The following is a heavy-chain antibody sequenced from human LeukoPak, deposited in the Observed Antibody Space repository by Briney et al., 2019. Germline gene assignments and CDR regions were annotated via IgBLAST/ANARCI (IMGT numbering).Heavy chain of an antibody. V-gene: IGHV4-34*01. CDR2: INHSGST. CDR3: ARTGSYWGSNWFDP. CDR1: GGSFSGYY. J-gene: IGHJ5*02. D-gene: IGHD2-8*02. Sequence: KPSETLSLTCAVYGGSFSGYYWSWIRQPPGKGLEWIGEINHSGSTNYNPSLKSRVTISEDTSKNQFSLKLSSVSAADTAVYYCARTGSYWGSNWFDPWGQGTLVTVSS.